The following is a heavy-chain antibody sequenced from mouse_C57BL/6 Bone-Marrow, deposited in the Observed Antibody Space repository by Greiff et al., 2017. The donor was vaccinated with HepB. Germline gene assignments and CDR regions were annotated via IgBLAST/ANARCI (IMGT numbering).Heavy chain of an antibody. CDR3: ARLYFDY. J-gene: IGHJ2*01. CDR1: GYTFTSYW. Sequence: QVQLQQPGAELVRPGTSVKLSCKASGYTFTSYWMHWVKQRPGQGLEWIGVIDPSDSYTNYNQKLKGKATLTVDTSSSTAYMQLSSLTSEDSAVDYCARLYFDYWGQGTTLTVSS. CDR2: IDPSDSYT. V-gene: IGHV1-59*01.